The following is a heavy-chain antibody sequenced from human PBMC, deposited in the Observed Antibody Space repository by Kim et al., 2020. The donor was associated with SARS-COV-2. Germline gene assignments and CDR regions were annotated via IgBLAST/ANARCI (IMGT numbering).Heavy chain of an antibody. V-gene: IGHV4-59*13. J-gene: IGHJ6*02. D-gene: IGHD2-15*01. CDR1: GGSISSYY. CDR2: IYYSGST. CDR3: AREQKTTYCSGGSCYDYYYGMDV. Sequence: SETLSLTCTVSGGSISSYYWSWIRQPPGKGLEWIGYIYYSGSTNYNPSLKSRVTISVDTSKNQSSLKLSSVTAADTAVYYCAREQKTTYCSGGSCYDYYYGMDVWGQGTTVTVSS.